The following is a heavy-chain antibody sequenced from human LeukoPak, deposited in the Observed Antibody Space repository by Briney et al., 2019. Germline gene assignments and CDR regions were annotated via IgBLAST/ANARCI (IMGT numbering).Heavy chain of an antibody. CDR1: GGSISSSNW. V-gene: IGHV4-4*02. D-gene: IGHD3-22*01. J-gene: IGHJ3*02. Sequence: SETLSLTCAVSGGSISSSNWWSWVRQPPGKGLEWIGEIYHSGSTNYNPSLKSRVTISVDKSKNQFSLKLSSVTAADTAVYYCAREEYYYDSSGQNAFDIWGQGTMVTVSS. CDR2: IYHSGST. CDR3: AREEYYYDSSGQNAFDI.